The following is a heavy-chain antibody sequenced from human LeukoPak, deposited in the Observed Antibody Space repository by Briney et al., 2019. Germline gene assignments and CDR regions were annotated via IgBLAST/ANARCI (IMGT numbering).Heavy chain of an antibody. D-gene: IGHD3-16*01. CDR1: GFTFNSYW. Sequence: SGGSLRLSCAASGFTFNSYWMSWVRQAPGKGLEWVANIKKDGSEKNYVDSVKGRFTISRDNAKNSLYLQMDSLRAEDTAVYYCARFISLGAWGQATPVTVSS. J-gene: IGHJ5*02. CDR3: ARFISLGA. V-gene: IGHV3-7*01. CDR2: IKKDGSEK.